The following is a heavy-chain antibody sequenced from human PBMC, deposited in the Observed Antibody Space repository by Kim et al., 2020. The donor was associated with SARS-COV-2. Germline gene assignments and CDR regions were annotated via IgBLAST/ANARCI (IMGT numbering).Heavy chain of an antibody. V-gene: IGHV3-7*01. CDR3: AVIPADRYYYYYGMDV. Sequence: GGSLRLFCAASGFTFSSYWMSWVRQAPGKGLEWVANIKQDGSEKYYVDSVKGRFTISRDNAKNSLYLQMNSLRAEDTAVYYCAVIPADRYYYYYGMDVWGQGTTVTVSS. CDR2: IKQDGSEK. D-gene: IGHD2-2*01. CDR1: GFTFSSYW. J-gene: IGHJ6*02.